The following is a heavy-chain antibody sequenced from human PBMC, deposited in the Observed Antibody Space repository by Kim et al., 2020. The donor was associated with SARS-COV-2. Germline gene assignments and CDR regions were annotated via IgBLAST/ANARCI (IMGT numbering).Heavy chain of an antibody. D-gene: IGHD2-2*03. CDR1: GGSISSGAFY. J-gene: IGHJ5*02. Sequence: SETLSLTCTVSGGSISSGAFYWNWIRQVPGKGLEWIGYIFNRGNTLYNPSLKSRVTISLDTSKNQFSLNLSSVTAADTALYYCAGMDFGRLMPYNWLGPWGPGTLVSVSS. CDR3: AGMDFGRLMPYNWLGP. CDR2: IFNRGNT. V-gene: IGHV4-31*03.